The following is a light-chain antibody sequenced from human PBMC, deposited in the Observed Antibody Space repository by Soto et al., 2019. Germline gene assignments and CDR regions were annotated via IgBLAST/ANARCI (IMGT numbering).Light chain of an antibody. V-gene: IGKV3-15*01. CDR3: QHYTNCPLT. CDR2: DAS. CDR1: HSVDSR. Sequence: EIVMTQSPATLSMSPGDRATLSCRASHSVDSRLAWYQQKPGQSPRLLIYDASTRATGPPARFSGSGSGTEFTLTISSLQSEDFAVYYCQHYTNCPLTFGGGTKV. J-gene: IGKJ4*01.